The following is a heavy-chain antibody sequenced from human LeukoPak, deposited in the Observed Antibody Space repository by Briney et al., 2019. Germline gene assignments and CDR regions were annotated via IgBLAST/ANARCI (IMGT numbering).Heavy chain of an antibody. J-gene: IGHJ3*02. D-gene: IGHD2-2*02. CDR3: AKTRSVVPAAIAPHDAFDI. Sequence: GGSLRLSCAASGFTFSSYAMHWVRQAPGKGLEWVAVISYDGSNKYYADSVKGRFTISRDNSKNTLYLQMNSLRAEDTAVYYCAKTRSVVPAAIAPHDAFDIWGQGTMVTVSS. CDR1: GFTFSSYA. CDR2: ISYDGSNK. V-gene: IGHV3-30-3*01.